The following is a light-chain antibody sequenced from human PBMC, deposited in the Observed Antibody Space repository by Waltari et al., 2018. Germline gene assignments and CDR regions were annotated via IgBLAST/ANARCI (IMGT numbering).Light chain of an antibody. CDR2: GAS. J-gene: IGKJ1*01. CDR3: HQYKNWPPWT. V-gene: IGKV3-15*01. Sequence: EIVVTQSPATLSLSPGERATLSCRASENVDTNIAWYQQKPGQPPRLLISGASTRATDIPPRFSGSGSRTEFTLSISSLQSEDFAVYYCHQYKNWPPWTFGQGTKVEIK. CDR1: ENVDTN.